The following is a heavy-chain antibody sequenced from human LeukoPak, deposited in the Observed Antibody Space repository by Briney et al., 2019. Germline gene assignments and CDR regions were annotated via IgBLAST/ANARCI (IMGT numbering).Heavy chain of an antibody. CDR3: ATEDAVVPAAIVY. CDR1: GYTLTELS. D-gene: IGHD2-2*01. CDR2: FDPEDGET. Sequence: ASVKVSCKVSGYTLTELSMHWVRQAPGKGLEWMGGFDPEDGETIYAQKFQGRVTVTEDTSTDTAYMELSSLRSEDTAVYYCATEDAVVPAAIVYWGQGTLVTVSS. V-gene: IGHV1-24*01. J-gene: IGHJ4*02.